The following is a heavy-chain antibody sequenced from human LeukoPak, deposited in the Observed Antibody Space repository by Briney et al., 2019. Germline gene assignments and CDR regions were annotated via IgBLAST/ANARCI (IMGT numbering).Heavy chain of an antibody. J-gene: IGHJ6*02. CDR1: GFTFSSYA. CDR3: ARARTTLEMAIIFDYSMGV. V-gene: IGHV3-30-3*01. D-gene: IGHD5-24*01. Sequence: GGSLRLSCAASGFTFSSYAMHWVRQAPGKGLEWVAVISYDGSNKYYADSVKGRFTISRDNSKNTLYLQMNSLRAEDTAVYYCARARTTLEMAIIFDYSMGVWGQGTTVTVSS. CDR2: ISYDGSNK.